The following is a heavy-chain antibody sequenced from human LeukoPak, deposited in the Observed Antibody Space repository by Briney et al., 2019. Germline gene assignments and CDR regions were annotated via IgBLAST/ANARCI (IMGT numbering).Heavy chain of an antibody. V-gene: IGHV3-30-3*01. CDR2: ISYDGSNK. J-gene: IGHJ5*02. Sequence: GGSLRLSCAASGFTFSSYAMHWVRQAPGKGLEWVAVISYDGSNKYYADSVKGRFTISRDNSKNTLYLQMNSLRAEDTAVYYCARDRAVIYDFWSGPLFDPWGQGTLVTVPS. CDR3: ARDRAVIYDFWSGPLFDP. D-gene: IGHD3-3*01. CDR1: GFTFSSYA.